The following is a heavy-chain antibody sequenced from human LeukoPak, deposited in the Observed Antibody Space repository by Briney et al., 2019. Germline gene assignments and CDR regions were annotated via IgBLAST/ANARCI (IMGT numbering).Heavy chain of an antibody. CDR2: INSDGRST. Sequence: PGGSLRLSCAASGFTFSNSWMHWVRQAPGKGLVWVSRINSDGRSTVYADSVKGRFTISRDNAKNTLYLQMNSLRAEDTAVYYCATDYGDYGYWYFDLWGRGTLVTVSS. J-gene: IGHJ2*01. CDR3: ATDYGDYGYWYFDL. D-gene: IGHD4-17*01. CDR1: GFTFSNSW. V-gene: IGHV3-74*01.